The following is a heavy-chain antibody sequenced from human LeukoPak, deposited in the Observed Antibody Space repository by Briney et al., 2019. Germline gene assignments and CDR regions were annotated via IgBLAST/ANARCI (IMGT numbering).Heavy chain of an antibody. CDR2: ISNSGSTI. Sequence: GSLRLSCAASGFTFSTYEMNWVRQAPGKGLEWVAYISNSGSTIYYVDSVKGRFTISRDNAKNSLYLQMNSLRAEDTALYYCARDGDTVLTRGYYYYMDVWGKGTTVTVSS. V-gene: IGHV3-48*03. J-gene: IGHJ6*03. CDR1: GFTFSTYE. CDR3: ARDGDTVLTRGYYYYMDV. D-gene: IGHD4-23*01.